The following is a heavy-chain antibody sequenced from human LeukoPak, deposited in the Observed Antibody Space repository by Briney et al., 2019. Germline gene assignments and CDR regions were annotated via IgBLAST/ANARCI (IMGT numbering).Heavy chain of an antibody. CDR2: ISYDGSNK. D-gene: IGHD3-9*01. J-gene: IGHJ4*02. CDR3: AKEGTIFAPWCFEY. Sequence: GGSLSPSCAASGFTFRGYGMHRVRQAPGKGLEWVAVISYDGSNKYYADSVKGRFTISRDNSKNTLYLQMNSLRAEDTAVYYCAKEGTIFAPWCFEYCGQGTLVTVSS. V-gene: IGHV3-30*18. CDR1: GFTFRGYG.